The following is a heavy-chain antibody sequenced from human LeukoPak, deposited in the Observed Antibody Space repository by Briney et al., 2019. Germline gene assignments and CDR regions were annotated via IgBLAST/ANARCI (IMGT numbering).Heavy chain of an antibody. CDR3: ARAGRGLQQFDL. CDR1: GGSISSYY. D-gene: IGHD1-1*01. V-gene: IGHV4-59*01. J-gene: IGHJ4*02. Sequence: SETLSLTYIVSGGSISSYYWSWIRQPPGKGLEWIAYIFHSGSSKNNPSLTSRVSISIDTSKKQLSLHLSSVTAAVTAFYYCARAGRGLQQFDLWSRGSLVTVSS. CDR2: IFHSGSS.